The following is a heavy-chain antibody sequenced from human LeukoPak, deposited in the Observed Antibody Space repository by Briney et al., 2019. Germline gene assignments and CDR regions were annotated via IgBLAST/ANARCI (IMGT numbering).Heavy chain of an antibody. CDR2: IYYFGST. Sequence: PSETLSLTCTVSGGSISSYYWSWIRQPPGKGLEWIGYIYYFGSTNYNPSLKSRVTISVDTSKNQFSLKLSSVTAADTAVYYCARAYSSGWALDYWGQGTLVTVSS. V-gene: IGHV4-59*01. CDR1: GGSISSYY. J-gene: IGHJ4*02. CDR3: ARAYSSGWALDY. D-gene: IGHD6-19*01.